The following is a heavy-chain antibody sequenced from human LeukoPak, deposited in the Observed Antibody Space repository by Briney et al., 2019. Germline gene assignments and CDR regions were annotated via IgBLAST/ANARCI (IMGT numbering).Heavy chain of an antibody. CDR2: INPNRGGT. Sequence: ASVKVSCKASGYTFTGYYIHWVRQAPGQGLEWMGWINPNRGGTNHAQKFQGRVTMTRDTSISTAYLELSRLTSDDTAPYFCARSFIDYGAMPLALDIWGQRTMVTVCS. CDR1: GYTFTGYY. V-gene: IGHV1-2*02. J-gene: IGHJ3*02. CDR3: ARSFIDYGAMPLALDI. D-gene: IGHD4-17*01.